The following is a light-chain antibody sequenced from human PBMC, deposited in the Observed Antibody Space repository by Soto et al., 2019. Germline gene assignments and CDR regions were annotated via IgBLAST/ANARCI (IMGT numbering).Light chain of an antibody. Sequence: IQLTQSPSSLSASIGDRVTITCRASQDINSYLAWYQQKPGKAPNLLIYEASILQRGVPSRFSGSNSGTDFTLTISSLQAEDFAAYYWQQTRSYPSTFGGGTKVDIK. CDR3: QQTRSYPST. J-gene: IGKJ4*01. CDR2: EAS. V-gene: IGKV1-9*01. CDR1: QDINSY.